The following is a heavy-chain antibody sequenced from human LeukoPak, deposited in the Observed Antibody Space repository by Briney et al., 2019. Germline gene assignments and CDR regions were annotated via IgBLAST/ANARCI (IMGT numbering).Heavy chain of an antibody. Sequence: GASVKVSCKASGYTFTSYGISWVRQAPGQGLEWMGWISAYNGNTNYAQKLQGRVTMTTDTSMSTAYMELRSLRSDDTAVYYCARERDDSSGYYRDAFDIWGQGTMVTVSS. CDR1: GYTFTSYG. CDR3: ARERDDSSGYYRDAFDI. V-gene: IGHV1-18*01. D-gene: IGHD3-22*01. CDR2: ISAYNGNT. J-gene: IGHJ3*02.